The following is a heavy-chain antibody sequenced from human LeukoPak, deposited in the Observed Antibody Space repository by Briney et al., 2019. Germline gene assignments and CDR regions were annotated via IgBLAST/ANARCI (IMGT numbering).Heavy chain of an antibody. CDR3: ARDSGSYWGYYFDY. Sequence: ASVKVSCKASGYTFTSYDINWVRQAPGQGLEWMGWINPNSGGTNYAQKFQGRVTMTRDTSISTAYMELSRLRSDDTAVYYCARDSGSYWGYYFDYWGQGTLVTVSS. D-gene: IGHD1-26*01. CDR1: GYTFTSYD. CDR2: INPNSGGT. J-gene: IGHJ4*02. V-gene: IGHV1-2*02.